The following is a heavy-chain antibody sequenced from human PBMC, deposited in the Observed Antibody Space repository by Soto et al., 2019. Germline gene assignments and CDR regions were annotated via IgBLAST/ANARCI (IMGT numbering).Heavy chain of an antibody. J-gene: IGHJ1*01. V-gene: IGHV1-69*02. CDR1: GGTFSSYT. Sequence: QVQLVQSGAEVKKPGSSVKVSCKASGGTFSSYTISWVRQAPGQGLEWMGRIIPILGIANYAQKFQGRVTSTADKSPSTAYMELSSRRSEDTAVYYCASLRFGESHGGVQHWGQGTLVTVSS. CDR3: ASLRFGESHGGVQH. D-gene: IGHD3-10*01. CDR2: IIPILGIA.